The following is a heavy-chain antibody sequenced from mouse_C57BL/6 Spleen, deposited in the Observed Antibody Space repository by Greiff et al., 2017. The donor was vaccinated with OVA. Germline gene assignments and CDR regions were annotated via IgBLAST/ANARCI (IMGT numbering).Heavy chain of an antibody. CDR2: IYPGSGST. D-gene: IGHD2-4*01. J-gene: IGHJ3*01. Sequence: QVQLQQPGAELVQPGASVKMSCKASGYTFTSYWITWVKQRPGQGLEWIGDIYPGSGSTNYNEKFKSKATLTVDTSSSTAYMQLSSLTTEEAAVYYCARERYDYEGFAYWGQGTLVTVSA. CDR3: ARERYDYEGFAY. CDR1: GYTFTSYW. V-gene: IGHV1-55*01.